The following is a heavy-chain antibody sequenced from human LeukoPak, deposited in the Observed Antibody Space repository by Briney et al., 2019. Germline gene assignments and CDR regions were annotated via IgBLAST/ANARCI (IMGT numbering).Heavy chain of an antibody. CDR3: ASGDYDSSGYHLDY. CDR2: IYYSGST. V-gene: IGHV4-59*08. D-gene: IGHD3-22*01. J-gene: IGHJ4*02. Sequence: SETLSLTCTVSGGSISSYYWSWIRQPPGKGLEWIGYIYYSGSTNYNPSLKSRVTIPVDTSKNQFSLKLSSVTAADTAVYYCASGDYDSSGYHLDYWGQGTLVTVSS. CDR1: GGSISSYY.